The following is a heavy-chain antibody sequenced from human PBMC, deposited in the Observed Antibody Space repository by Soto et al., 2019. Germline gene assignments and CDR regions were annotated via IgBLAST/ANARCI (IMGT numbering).Heavy chain of an antibody. CDR1: GGSMSRGGQS. V-gene: IGHV4-30-2*01. CDR2: IYYTGST. D-gene: IGHD3-10*01. Sequence: PSETLSLTCAVSGGSMSRGGQSWSWIRQPPGKGLEWLGSIYYTGSTYFNPSLKSRVTLSVDRSKNQFSLNLTSVTAADTGMYFGARAPPGPSPRWVGWGQGTTVTVCS. CDR3: ARAPPGPSPRWVG. J-gene: IGHJ6*02.